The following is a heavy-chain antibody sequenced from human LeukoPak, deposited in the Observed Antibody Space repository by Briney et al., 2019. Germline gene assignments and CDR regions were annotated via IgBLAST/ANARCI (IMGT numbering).Heavy chain of an antibody. V-gene: IGHV3-11*06. J-gene: IGHJ4*02. CDR1: GFPFGDYY. D-gene: IGHD2-2*01. CDR2: ISSSGSYT. Sequence: PGGSLRLSCAASGFPFGDYYMGWIRQAPGKGLEWVSYISSSGSYTAYAGSVKGRFTISRDNSKNTLYLQMNSLRAEDTAVYYCAKDFRVYCSSTSCYGSLDYWGQGTLVTVSS. CDR3: AKDFRVYCSSTSCYGSLDY.